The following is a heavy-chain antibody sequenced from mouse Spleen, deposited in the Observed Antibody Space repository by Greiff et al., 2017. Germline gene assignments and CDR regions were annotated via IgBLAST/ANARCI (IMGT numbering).Heavy chain of an antibody. CDR2: ISSGGGNT. J-gene: IGHJ1*01. V-gene: IGHV5-9*02. D-gene: IGHD4-1*01. Sequence: EVMLVESGGGLVKPGGSLKLSCAASGFAFSSYDMSWVRQTPAKRLEWVATISSGGGNTYYPDSVKGRFTISRDNARNTLYLQMSSLRSEDTAMYYCARHDWEWYFDVWGAGTTVTVSS. CDR1: GFAFSSYD. CDR3: ARHDWEWYFDV.